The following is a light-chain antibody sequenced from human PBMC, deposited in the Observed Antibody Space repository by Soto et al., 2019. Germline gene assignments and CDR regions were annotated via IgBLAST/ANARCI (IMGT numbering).Light chain of an antibody. V-gene: IGLV2-14*03. Sequence: QSALTQPASVSGSLGQSITISCTGTTSDVGAYNYVSWYQQHPGQAPQLVIYDVTNRPSGVANRFSGSKSGNTASLTISGLQAEDEADAYCSSYTSSSTMVFGGGTQLTVL. CDR1: TSDVGAYNY. CDR2: DVT. J-gene: IGLJ3*02. CDR3: SSYTSSSTMV.